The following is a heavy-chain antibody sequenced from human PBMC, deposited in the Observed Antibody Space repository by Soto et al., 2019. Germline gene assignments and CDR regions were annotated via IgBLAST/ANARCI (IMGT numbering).Heavy chain of an antibody. D-gene: IGHD3-16*01. CDR2: INTYNGNT. V-gene: IGHV1-18*01. J-gene: IGHJ6*02. Sequence: QVQLVQSGAEVKNPGASVKVSCKASGYTFTRYGIGWARQAPRTGLEWMGWINTYNGNTNYAQNVQGRVTLTTDTSTSTAYMELRSLRSNDTAIYYCAMVDVYVTPSPQDVWGHGTTVIVSS. CDR1: GYTFTRYG. CDR3: AMVDVYVTPSPQDV.